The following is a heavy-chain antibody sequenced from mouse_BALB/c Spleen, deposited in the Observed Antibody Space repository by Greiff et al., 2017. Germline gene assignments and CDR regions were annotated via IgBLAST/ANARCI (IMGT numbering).Heavy chain of an antibody. V-gene: IGHV5-12-1*01. CDR1: GFAFSSYD. CDR3: ARHYYGYETWFAY. J-gene: IGHJ3*01. CDR2: ISSGGGST. Sequence: DVKLVESGGGLVKPGGSLKLSCAASGFAFSSYDMSWVRQTPEKRLEWVAYISSGGGSTYYPDTVKGRFTISRDNAKNTLYLQMSSLKSEDTAMYYCARHYYGYETWFAYWGQGTLGTVSA. D-gene: IGHD1-2*01.